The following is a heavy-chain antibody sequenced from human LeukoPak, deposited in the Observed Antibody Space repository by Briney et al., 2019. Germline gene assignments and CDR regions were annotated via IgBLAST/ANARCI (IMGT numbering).Heavy chain of an antibody. D-gene: IGHD3-22*01. J-gene: IGHJ4*02. CDR2: IYYSGST. CDR3: ARDTFYSSGYYLFDY. V-gene: IGHV4-31*03. Sequence: PSQTLSLTCTVSGGSISNGGYYWSWIRQPPGKGLEWIGYIYYSGSTYYNPSLKSRVTISVDTSKNQFSLKLSSVTAADTAVYYCARDTFYSSGYYLFDYWGQGTLVTVSS. CDR1: GGSISNGGYY.